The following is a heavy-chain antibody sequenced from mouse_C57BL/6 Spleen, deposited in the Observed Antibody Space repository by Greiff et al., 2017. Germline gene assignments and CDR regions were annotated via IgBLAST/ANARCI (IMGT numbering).Heavy chain of an antibody. D-gene: IGHD2-4*01. Sequence: QVQLKQSGAELAKPGASVKLSCKASGYTFTSYWMHWVKQRPGQGLEWIGYINPSSGYTKYNQKFKDKATLTADKSSSTAYMQLGSLTYEDSAVYYCARGYYDYDEGMDYWGQGTSVTVSS. J-gene: IGHJ4*01. CDR1: GYTFTSYW. V-gene: IGHV1-7*01. CDR2: INPSSGYT. CDR3: ARGYYDYDEGMDY.